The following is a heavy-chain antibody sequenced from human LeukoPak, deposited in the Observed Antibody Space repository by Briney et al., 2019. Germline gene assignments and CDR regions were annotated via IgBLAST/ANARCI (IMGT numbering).Heavy chain of an antibody. CDR2: ISDDGSYT. Sequence: GGSLRLSCAASGFSFSSHWVHWVRQAPGKGLVWVSRISDDGSYTSNVDSVKGRFTISRDNAKNTLYLQMNSLRAEDTAVYYCARDPPPYYYDSSGYYSGVRWGQGTLVTVSS. D-gene: IGHD3-22*01. V-gene: IGHV3-74*01. CDR1: GFSFSSHW. J-gene: IGHJ4*02. CDR3: ARDPPPYYYDSSGYYSGVR.